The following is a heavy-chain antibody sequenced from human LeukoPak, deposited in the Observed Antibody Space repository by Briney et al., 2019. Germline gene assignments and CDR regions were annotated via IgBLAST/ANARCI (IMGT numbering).Heavy chain of an antibody. CDR1: GFTFSSYG. V-gene: IGHV3-30*02. J-gene: IGHJ3*02. Sequence: GGSLRLSCAASGFTFSSYGMHWVRQAPGKGLEWVAFIRYDGSNKYYVDSVKGRFTISRDNSKNTLYLQMNSLRAEDTAVYYCAKLEYSGSYGDAFDIWGQGTMVTVSS. CDR2: IRYDGSNK. D-gene: IGHD1-26*01. CDR3: AKLEYSGSYGDAFDI.